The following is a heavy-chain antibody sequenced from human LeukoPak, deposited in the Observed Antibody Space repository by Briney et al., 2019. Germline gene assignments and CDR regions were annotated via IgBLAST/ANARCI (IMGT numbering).Heavy chain of an antibody. Sequence: PSQTLSLTCTVSGGSISSGSYYWSWIRQPAGKGLEWIGRIYTSGSTYYNPSLKSRVTISVDTSKNQFSLKLSSVTAADTAVYYCARTTVFPEYFQHWGQGTLVTVSS. D-gene: IGHD4-17*01. CDR2: IYTSGST. CDR1: GGSISSGSYY. J-gene: IGHJ1*01. V-gene: IGHV4-61*02. CDR3: ARTTVFPEYFQH.